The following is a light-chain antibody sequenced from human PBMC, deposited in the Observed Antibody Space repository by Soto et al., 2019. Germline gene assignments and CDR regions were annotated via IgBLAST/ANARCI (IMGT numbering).Light chain of an antibody. J-gene: IGKJ1*01. CDR2: AAS. CDR3: QQRRA. V-gene: IGKV1-39*01. CDR1: QTISDY. Sequence: DIQLTQSPSSLSASVGDRVTMTCRAGQTISDYLNWYQQKPGTAPKLLIYAASTLQSGVPSRFSGSRSGTDFTLTISSLEPEDFAVYYCQQRRAFGQGTKVDIK.